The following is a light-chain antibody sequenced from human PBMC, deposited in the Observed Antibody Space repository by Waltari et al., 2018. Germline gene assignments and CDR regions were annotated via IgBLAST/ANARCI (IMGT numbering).Light chain of an antibody. Sequence: DIQMTQSPSPLSASVGDRVTITCRASQSVRTFLAWYQQEPGKAPKLLIYRASTLESGVPSRFAGSGSETEFTLTISGLQPDDFATYYCQQYNHYSWTFGQGTEVDIK. V-gene: IGKV1-5*03. CDR2: RAS. CDR3: QQYNHYSWT. J-gene: IGKJ1*01. CDR1: QSVRTF.